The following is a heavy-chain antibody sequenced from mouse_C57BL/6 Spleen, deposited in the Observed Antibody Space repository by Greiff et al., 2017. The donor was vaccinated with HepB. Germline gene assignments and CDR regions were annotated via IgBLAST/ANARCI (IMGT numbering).Heavy chain of an antibody. D-gene: IGHD2-13*01. V-gene: IGHV1-55*01. CDR3: AREGVSGPWFAY. J-gene: IGHJ3*01. CDR1: GYTFTSYW. Sequence: QVQLKQPGAELVKPGASVKMSCKASGYTFTSYWITWVKQRPGQGLEWIGDIYPGSGSTNYNEKFKSKATLTVDTSSSTAYMQLSSLTSEDSAVYYGAREGVSGPWFAYWGQGTLVTVSA. CDR2: IYPGSGST.